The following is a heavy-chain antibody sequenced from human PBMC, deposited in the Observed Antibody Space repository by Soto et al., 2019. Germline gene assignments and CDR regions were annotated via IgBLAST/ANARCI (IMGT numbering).Heavy chain of an antibody. V-gene: IGHV4-59*01. CDR1: GGSISSYY. J-gene: IGHJ6*03. D-gene: IGHD2-2*01. CDR3: ARATQDIVVVPADSYYYYYMDV. CDR2: IYYSGST. Sequence: LSLTCTVSGGSISSYYWSWIRQPPGKGLEWIGYIYYSGSTNYNPSLKSRVTISVDTSKNQFSLKLSSVTAADTAVYYCARATQDIVVVPADSYYYYYMDVWGKGTTVTVSS.